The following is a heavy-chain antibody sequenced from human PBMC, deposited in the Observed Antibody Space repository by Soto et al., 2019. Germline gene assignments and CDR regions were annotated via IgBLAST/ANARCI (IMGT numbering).Heavy chain of an antibody. V-gene: IGHV3-21*01. Sequence: PGGSLRLSCAASGFTFSSYSMNWVRQAPGKGLEWVSSISSSSSYIYYADSVKGRFTISRDNAKNSLYLQMNSLRAEDTAVYYCARGPIAAAGTFYWFDPWAREPWSPSPQ. CDR1: GFTFSSYS. CDR2: ISSSSSYI. D-gene: IGHD6-13*01. J-gene: IGHJ5*02. CDR3: ARGPIAAAGTFYWFDP.